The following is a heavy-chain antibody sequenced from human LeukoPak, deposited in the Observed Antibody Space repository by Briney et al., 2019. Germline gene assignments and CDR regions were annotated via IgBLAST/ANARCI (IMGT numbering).Heavy chain of an antibody. D-gene: IGHD6-13*01. Sequence: GGSLRLSCGVSGFTFGRSWMSWVRQTPAKGLEFVANIKEAGSVRNYVDPVQGRFTISRDNAKNSLYLHMNSLRAEDTAVYYCARDPGYSSFDYWGQGTLVTVSS. CDR3: ARDPGYSSFDY. CDR1: GFTFGRSW. CDR2: IKEAGSVR. V-gene: IGHV3-7*01. J-gene: IGHJ4*02.